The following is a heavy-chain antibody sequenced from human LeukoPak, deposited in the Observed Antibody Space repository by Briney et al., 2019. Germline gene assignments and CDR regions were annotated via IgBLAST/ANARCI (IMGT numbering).Heavy chain of an antibody. V-gene: IGHV3-23*01. CDR2: ISGSGGGT. D-gene: IGHD3-22*01. Sequence: GGSLRLSCAASGFTFSSYAMSWVRQAPGKGLEWVSTISGSGGGTYYADSVKGRFTISRDNSENTLYLQMNSLRAEDTAVYYCAKYHCDSSGYIPHFDYWGQGTLVTVSS. CDR3: AKYHCDSSGYIPHFDY. J-gene: IGHJ4*02. CDR1: GFTFSSYA.